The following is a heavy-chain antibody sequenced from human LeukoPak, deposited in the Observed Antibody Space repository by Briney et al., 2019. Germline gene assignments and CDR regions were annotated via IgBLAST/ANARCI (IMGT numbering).Heavy chain of an antibody. J-gene: IGHJ4*02. Sequence: ASVKVSCKASGGTFSSYAISWVRQAPGQGLEWMGRIIPILGIANYAQKFQGRVTITADKSTSTAYMELSSLRSEDTAVYYCASRVRGSSFDYWGQGTLVTVSS. D-gene: IGHD3-10*01. CDR3: ASRVRGSSFDY. CDR1: GGTFSSYA. V-gene: IGHV1-69*04. CDR2: IIPILGIA.